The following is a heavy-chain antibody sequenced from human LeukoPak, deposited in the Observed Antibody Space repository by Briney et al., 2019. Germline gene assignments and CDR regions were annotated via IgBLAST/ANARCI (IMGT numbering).Heavy chain of an antibody. CDR2: ISYDGSNK. V-gene: IGHV3-30*03. D-gene: IGHD1-26*01. CDR1: GFTFSSYA. Sequence: GRSLRLSCVASGFTFSSYAMHWVRQAPGKGLEWVAVISYDGSNKYYADSVKGRFTISRDNSKDTLYLQTNSLRAEDTAVYYCATDRNSGKYYDYWGQGTLVSVSS. CDR3: ATDRNSGKYYDY. J-gene: IGHJ4*02.